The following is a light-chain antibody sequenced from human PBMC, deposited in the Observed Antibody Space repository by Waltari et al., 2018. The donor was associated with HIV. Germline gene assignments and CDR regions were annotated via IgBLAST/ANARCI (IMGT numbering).Light chain of an antibody. J-gene: IGLJ3*02. V-gene: IGLV3-25*03. Sequence: SYELTHPPSVSVSPGQPARITCSGDALPTTYAYLYQQRPGQAPVLVIYKDTERPSGIPERFSGSSSGTTATLTIIGVQAQDEADYHCQSADSNASLWVFGGGTKLTVL. CDR3: QSADSNASLWV. CDR1: ALPTTY. CDR2: KDT.